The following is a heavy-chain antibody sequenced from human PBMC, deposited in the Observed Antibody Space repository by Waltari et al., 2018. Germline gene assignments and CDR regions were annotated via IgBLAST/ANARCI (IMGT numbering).Heavy chain of an antibody. D-gene: IGHD1-26*01. V-gene: IGHV6-1*01. CDR3: ARRVPVGANAFDI. CDR2: TYYRSKWAK. J-gene: IGHJ3*02. Sequence: QVQLQQSGPGLVKPSQTLSLTCAISGDSVSSNSATWNWIRQSPSRGLEWLGRTYYRSKWAKSYAVSVRSRITINPETSKNQFSLQLNSVTPEDTAVYYCARRVPVGANAFDIWGQGTMVTVSS. CDR1: GDSVSSNSAT.